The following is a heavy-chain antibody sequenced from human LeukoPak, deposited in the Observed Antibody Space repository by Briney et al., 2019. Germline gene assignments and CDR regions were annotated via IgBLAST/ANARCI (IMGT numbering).Heavy chain of an antibody. CDR2: MNPNSGNT. CDR3: ARGRRWLEVVPAAWFDP. D-gene: IGHD2-2*01. J-gene: IGHJ5*02. CDR1: GYTFTSHD. V-gene: IGHV1-8*01. Sequence: GASVKVSCKASGYTFTSHDINWVRQATGQGLEWMGWMNPNSGNTGYAQKFQGRVTMTSNTSISTAYMELNSLRSEDTAAYYCARGRRWLEVVPAAWFDPWGQGTLVTVSS.